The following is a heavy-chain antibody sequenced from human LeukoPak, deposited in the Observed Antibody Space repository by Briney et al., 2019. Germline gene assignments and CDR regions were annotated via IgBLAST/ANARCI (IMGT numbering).Heavy chain of an antibody. Sequence: PGGSLRLSCAASGFTVSSIYMNWVRQAPGKGLEWFSVIYSGGTTYYADSVKGRFTISRDNSKNTLYLQMNSLRAEDTAVYYCARASSIGAAGLFDYWGQGTLVTVSS. CDR3: ARASSIGAAGLFDY. D-gene: IGHD6-13*01. V-gene: IGHV3-53*01. J-gene: IGHJ4*02. CDR2: IYSGGTT. CDR1: GFTVSSIY.